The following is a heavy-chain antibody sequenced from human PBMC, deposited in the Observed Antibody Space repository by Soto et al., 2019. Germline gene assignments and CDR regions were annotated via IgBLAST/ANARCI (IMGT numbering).Heavy chain of an antibody. CDR1: GGSVRSGSYY. J-gene: IGHJ5*02. V-gene: IGHV4-61*01. D-gene: IGHD2-15*01. Sequence: ETLCLNGTVSGGSVRSGSYYWSWIRQPPGKGLEWIGYIYYSGSTNYNPSLKSRATISVDTSKNQFSLKLSSVTAADTAVYYCARAPATLLSRGGSKWLDLWGQGTLVTVSS. CDR2: IYYSGST. CDR3: ARAPATLLSRGGSKWLDL.